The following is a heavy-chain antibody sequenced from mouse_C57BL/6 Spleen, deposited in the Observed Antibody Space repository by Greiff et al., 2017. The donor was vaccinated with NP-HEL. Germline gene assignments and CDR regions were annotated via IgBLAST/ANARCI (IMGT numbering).Heavy chain of an antibody. Sequence: EVQLQQSGPVLVKPGASVKMSCKASGYTFTDYYMNWVKQSHGKSLEWIGVINPYNGGTSYNQKFKGKATLTVDKSSSTAYMELNSLTSEDSAVYYCARSPFPEIADWGQGTLVTVSA. V-gene: IGHV1-19*01. CDR2: INPYNGGT. CDR3: ARSPFPEIAD. CDR1: GYTFTDYY. J-gene: IGHJ3*01.